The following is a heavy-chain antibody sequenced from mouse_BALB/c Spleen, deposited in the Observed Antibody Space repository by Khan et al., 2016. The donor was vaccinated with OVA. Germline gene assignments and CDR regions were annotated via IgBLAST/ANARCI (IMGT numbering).Heavy chain of an antibody. J-gene: IGHJ2*01. CDR3: ARIKKIVATYFDY. CDR2: TNPTNGRI. Sequence: QVHVKQSGAELVKAGASVKMSCKASGYTFTSYWMHWVKQRLGQGLEWFAETNPTNGRIYYNEKFKSKATLTVDKSSSTAYMLLSGPTFEDSAVYYCARIKKIVATYFDYWGQGTTLTVSS. CDR1: GYTFTSYW. D-gene: IGHD1-1*01. V-gene: IGHV1S81*02.